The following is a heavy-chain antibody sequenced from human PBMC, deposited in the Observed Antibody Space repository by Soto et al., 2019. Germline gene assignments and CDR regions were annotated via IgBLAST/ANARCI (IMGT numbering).Heavy chain of an antibody. Sequence: SETLSLTCTVSGGSISSGGYYWNWIRQHPGKGLEWIGYIYYIGSTYYNPSLKSRVTISLDTFKNQFSLKLSSVTAADTAVYYCARSVCPWGQGTLVTVS. J-gene: IGHJ5*02. CDR1: GGSISSGGYY. D-gene: IGHD3-16*01. CDR2: IYYIGST. CDR3: ARSVCP. V-gene: IGHV4-31*03.